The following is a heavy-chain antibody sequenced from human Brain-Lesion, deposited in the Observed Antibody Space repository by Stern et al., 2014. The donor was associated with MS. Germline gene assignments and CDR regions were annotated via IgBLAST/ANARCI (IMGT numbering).Heavy chain of an antibody. Sequence: EDQLVESGGDLVQPGGSLRLSCTASGFTFSTYWMHWVRQAPGKGLVWFSRINGDGSRTSYADSVKGRFTISRDNAKNTLYVQMNSLRVEDTAVYYCARAHVDTWDWFDPWGQGTLVTVSS. V-gene: IGHV3-74*02. CDR3: ARAHVDTWDWFDP. D-gene: IGHD5-18*01. J-gene: IGHJ5*02. CDR2: INGDGSRT. CDR1: GFTFSTYW.